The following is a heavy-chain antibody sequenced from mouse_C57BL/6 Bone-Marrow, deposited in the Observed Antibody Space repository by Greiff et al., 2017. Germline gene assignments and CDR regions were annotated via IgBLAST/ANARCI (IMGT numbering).Heavy chain of an antibody. Sequence: VQLQQPGAELVKPGASVKMSCKASGYTFTSYWITWVKQRPGQGLEWIGDIYPGSGSTNYNEKFKSKATLTVDTSSSTAYMQLSSLTSEDSAVYYCARWGWLLLDAMDYWGQGTSVTVSA. CDR2: IYPGSGST. CDR1: GYTFTSYW. J-gene: IGHJ4*01. D-gene: IGHD2-3*01. CDR3: ARWGWLLLDAMDY. V-gene: IGHV1-55*01.